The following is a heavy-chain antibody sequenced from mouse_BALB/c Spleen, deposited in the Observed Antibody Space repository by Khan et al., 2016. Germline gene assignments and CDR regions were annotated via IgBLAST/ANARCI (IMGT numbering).Heavy chain of an antibody. Sequence: EVELVESGGGLVKPGGSLKLSCAASGFTFSSYAMSWVRQTPEKRLEWVASISSGGSTYYPDSVKGRFTISRDNARNILYLQMSSLRSEDTAMYYCARGNYGSSKYYFDYWGQGTTLTVSS. V-gene: IGHV5-6-5*01. J-gene: IGHJ2*01. CDR1: GFTFSSYA. CDR2: ISSGGST. CDR3: ARGNYGSSKYYFDY. D-gene: IGHD1-1*01.